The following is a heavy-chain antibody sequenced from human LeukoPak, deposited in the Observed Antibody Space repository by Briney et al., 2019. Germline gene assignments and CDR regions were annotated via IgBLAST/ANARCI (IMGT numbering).Heavy chain of an antibody. V-gene: IGHV3-30*02. CDR1: GFTFSSYG. Sequence: GGSLRLSCAASGFTFSSYGMHWVRQAPGKGLDWVAFIRYDGSSKWYADSVKGRFTISRDNSKKTLYLLMNSLIPEDTAVYYCAKHAYYQDSLDNWFDPWGQGTQVTVSS. D-gene: IGHD3-22*01. CDR2: IRYDGSSK. CDR3: AKHAYYQDSLDNWFDP. J-gene: IGHJ5*02.